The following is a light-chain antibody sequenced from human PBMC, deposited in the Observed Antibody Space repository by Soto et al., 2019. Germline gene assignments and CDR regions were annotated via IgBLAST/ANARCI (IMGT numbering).Light chain of an antibody. Sequence: IAMTQSPATLSVSPGDIAILSCRASQSISINLAWYQQKPGQAPRILIYAASNRATGVPARFSGSWSGTEFTLTISSLQSEDFAVYYCQQYNNWITLGQGTRLEIK. J-gene: IGKJ5*01. CDR1: QSISIN. CDR2: AAS. CDR3: QQYNNWIT. V-gene: IGKV3-15*01.